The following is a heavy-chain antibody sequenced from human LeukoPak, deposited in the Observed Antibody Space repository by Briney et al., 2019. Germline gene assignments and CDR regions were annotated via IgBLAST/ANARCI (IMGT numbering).Heavy chain of an antibody. J-gene: IGHJ1*01. CDR3: ARGATNYYDSSGPYFQH. CDR2: IYHSGST. CDR1: GGSINSGGYS. D-gene: IGHD3-22*01. Sequence: SETLSLTCAVSGGSINSGGYSWSWIRQPPGKGLESIGYIYHSGSTYYNPSLKSRVTISVDRSKNQFSLRLSSVTAADTAVYYCARGATNYYDSSGPYFQHWGQGTLVTVSS. V-gene: IGHV4-30-2*01.